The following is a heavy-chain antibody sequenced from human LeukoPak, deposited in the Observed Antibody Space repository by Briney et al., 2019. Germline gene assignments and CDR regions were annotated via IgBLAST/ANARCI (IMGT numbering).Heavy chain of an antibody. CDR3: AKGIYSSGWSYFDY. V-gene: IGHV3-23*01. CDR1: GFTFSNSA. CDR2: LSGSGITT. J-gene: IGHJ4*01. Sequence: QPGGSLRLSCAASGFTFSNSAMSWVRQAPGKGRDGVSTLSGSGITTYYADSVKGRFTISRDNSKNTLYLQMNSLRAEDTAVYYCAKGIYSSGWSYFDYWGHGTLVTVSS. D-gene: IGHD6-19*01.